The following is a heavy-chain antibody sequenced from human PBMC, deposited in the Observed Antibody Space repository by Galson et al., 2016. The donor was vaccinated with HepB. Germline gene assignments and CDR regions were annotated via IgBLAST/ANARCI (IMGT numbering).Heavy chain of an antibody. D-gene: IGHD3-3*01. CDR3: ARDTPSQIFGVFIGNYYFYGMDV. J-gene: IGHJ6*02. V-gene: IGHV1-46*01. CDR1: GYTFTNYY. CDR2: INPTAGST. Sequence: SVKVSCKASGYTFTNYYVHWVRQAPGQGLEWMGLINPTAGSTTYAQNFQGRVTMTRDMSTSTVYMELTSLRSEDTAVYYCARDTPSQIFGVFIGNYYFYGMDVLGQGTTVTVSS.